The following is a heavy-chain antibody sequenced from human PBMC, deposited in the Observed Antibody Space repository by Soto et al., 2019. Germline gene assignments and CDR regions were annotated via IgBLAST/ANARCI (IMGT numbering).Heavy chain of an antibody. D-gene: IGHD1-20*01. CDR3: AREYNWNDVRYGMDV. V-gene: IGHV1-69*05. Sequence: ASVKVSCKASGGTFSSYAISCVRQAPGQGLGWMGGIIPIFGTANYAQKFQGRVTITTDESTSTAYMELSSLRSEDTAVYFCAREYNWNDVRYGMDVWGQGTTVTVSS. CDR1: GGTFSSYA. CDR2: IIPIFGTA. J-gene: IGHJ6*02.